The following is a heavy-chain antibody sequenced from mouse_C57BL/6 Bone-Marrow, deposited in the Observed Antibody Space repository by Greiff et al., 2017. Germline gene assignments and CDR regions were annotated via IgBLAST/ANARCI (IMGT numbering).Heavy chain of an antibody. CDR3: ARVRVWLLPIFDY. Sequence: VQLQQSGPVLVKPGASVKMSCKASGYTFTDYYMNWVKQSHGKSLEWIGVINPYNGGTSYNQKFKGKATLTVDKSSSTAYMELNSLTSEDSAVYYCARVRVWLLPIFDYWSQGTTLTVSS. CDR2: INPYNGGT. CDR1: GYTFTDYY. V-gene: IGHV1-19*01. D-gene: IGHD2-3*01. J-gene: IGHJ2*01.